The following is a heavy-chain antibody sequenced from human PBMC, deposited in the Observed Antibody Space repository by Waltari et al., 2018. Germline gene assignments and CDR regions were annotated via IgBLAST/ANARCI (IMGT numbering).Heavy chain of an antibody. CDR2: ISAYKRNT. V-gene: IGHV1-18*01. J-gene: IGHJ6*02. CDR1: GYTFTSYG. CDR3: ARDLAYSSGWYGVYYYYGMDV. D-gene: IGHD6-19*01. Sequence: QVQLVQSGAEVKKPGASVKVSCKASGYTFTSYGISWVRPAPGQGLEWMGWISAYKRNTNYAQKLQGRVTMTTDTSTSTAYMELRSLRSDETAVYYCARDLAYSSGWYGVYYYYGMDVWGQGTTVTVSS.